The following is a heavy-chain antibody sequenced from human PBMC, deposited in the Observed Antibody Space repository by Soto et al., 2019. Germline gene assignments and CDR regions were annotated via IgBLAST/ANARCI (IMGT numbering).Heavy chain of an antibody. CDR3: ARRRCTTTTCFDP. CDR2: ISYSGSA. D-gene: IGHD2-2*01. Sequence: SETLSLTCSVSGGSINSGNYYWSWIRQHPGKGLEWIGYISYSGSAHYNPSLRSRVFISVDTSRNQFSLKLSSVTAADTAVYHCARRRCTTTTCFDPWGQGTLGTV. CDR1: GGSINSGNYY. V-gene: IGHV4-31*03. J-gene: IGHJ5*02.